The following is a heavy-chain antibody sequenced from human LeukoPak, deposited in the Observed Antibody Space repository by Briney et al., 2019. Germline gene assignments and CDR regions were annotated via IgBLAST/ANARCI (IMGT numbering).Heavy chain of an antibody. Sequence: ASVKVSCKASGYTFTGYYMHWVRQAPGQGLEWMGWINPNSGGTNYAQKFQGRVTMTRDTSISTAYMELSRLRSDDTAVYYCARLRGGMGEFDYWGQGTLVTVSS. V-gene: IGHV1-2*02. J-gene: IGHJ4*02. CDR2: INPNSGGT. D-gene: IGHD3-16*01. CDR1: GYTFTGYY. CDR3: ARLRGGMGEFDY.